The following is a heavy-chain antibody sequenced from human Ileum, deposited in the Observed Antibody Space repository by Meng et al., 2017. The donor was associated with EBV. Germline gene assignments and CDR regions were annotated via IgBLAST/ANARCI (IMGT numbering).Heavy chain of an antibody. J-gene: IGHJ5*01. D-gene: IGHD6-13*01. Sequence: SAPTVTKPKKTLTRTCTFSVFSLSTSGVGVGWSRQPPGKALESLAMIYGQGDKHYSPSLTSRLTITKDTSKNQVVLTMTNMDSVDTATYYCALRPRQLLRGWFDSWGQGALVTVSS. CDR3: ALRPRQLLRGWFDS. CDR2: IYGQGDK. V-gene: IGHV2-5*01. CDR1: VFSLSTSGVG.